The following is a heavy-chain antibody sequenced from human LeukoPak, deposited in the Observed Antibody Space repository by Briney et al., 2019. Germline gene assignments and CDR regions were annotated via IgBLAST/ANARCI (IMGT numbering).Heavy chain of an antibody. V-gene: IGHV3-30*03. CDR2: ISYDGSNK. D-gene: IGHD1-14*01. J-gene: IGHJ4*02. CDR3: ARDTPPVY. CDR1: GFTFSSYG. Sequence: PGGSLRLSCAASGFTFSSYGMHWVRQAPGKGLEWVAVISYDGSNKYYADSVKGRFTISRDNSKNTLYLQMNSLRAEDTAVYYCARDTPPVYWGQGTLVTVSS.